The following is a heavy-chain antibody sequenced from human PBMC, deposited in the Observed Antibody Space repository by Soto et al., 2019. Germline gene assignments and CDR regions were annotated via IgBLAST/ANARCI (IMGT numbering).Heavy chain of an antibody. J-gene: IGHJ4*02. Sequence: VQLVQSGAEVKKHGASVKVYCKVSGYTFTSYALHWVRQAPGQRLEWMGLINGDSGDTRDSQKFQGRITINRATSANTAYMELSCLRSEAMAVYFCARGKGAGAYLIDYWGQGTRVTVSS. CDR2: INGDSGDT. D-gene: IGHD3-10*01. CDR1: GYTFTSYA. V-gene: IGHV1-3*01. CDR3: ARGKGAGAYLIDY.